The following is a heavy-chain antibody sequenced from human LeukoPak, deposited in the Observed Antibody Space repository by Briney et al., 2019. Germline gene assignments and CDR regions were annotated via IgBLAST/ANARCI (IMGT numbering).Heavy chain of an antibody. Sequence: GGSLRLSCAASGFIFSSYSMNWVRQAPGKGLEWISYISSSNNTIYYADSVKGRFTISRDTAKNSLYLQMNSLRAEDTAVYYCARGQAQQWLVSPWNYYYMDVWGKGTTVTISS. J-gene: IGHJ6*03. CDR2: ISSSNNTI. D-gene: IGHD6-19*01. CDR3: ARGQAQQWLVSPWNYYYMDV. V-gene: IGHV3-48*01. CDR1: GFIFSSYS.